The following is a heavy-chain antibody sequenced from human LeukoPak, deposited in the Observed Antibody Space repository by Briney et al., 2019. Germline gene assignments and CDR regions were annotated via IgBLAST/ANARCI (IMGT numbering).Heavy chain of an antibody. CDR3: AINPGDIWQRLGVWFDP. J-gene: IGHJ5*02. CDR1: GFTFRDYA. V-gene: IGHV3-23*01. D-gene: IGHD5-12*01. CDR2: IGGSGGGI. Sequence: GGTLRLSCAASGFTFRDYAMTWVRQAPGKGLEWVSGIGGSGGGIHYADSVKGRFTISRDSSTLYLQMTSLRAEDTALYHCAINPGDIWQRLGVWFDPWGQGTLVTVSS.